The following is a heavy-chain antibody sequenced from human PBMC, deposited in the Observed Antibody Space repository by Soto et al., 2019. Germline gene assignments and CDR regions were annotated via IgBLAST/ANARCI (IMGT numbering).Heavy chain of an antibody. CDR2: ISWNSGSI. Sequence: EVQLVESGGGLVQPGRSLRLSCAASGFTFDDYAMHWVRQAPGKGLEWVSGISWNSGSIGYADSVKGRFTISRDNAKNSLYLQMNSLRAEDTALYYCAKDISSGWYLTYFDLWGRGTLVTVSS. J-gene: IGHJ2*01. V-gene: IGHV3-9*01. D-gene: IGHD6-19*01. CDR1: GFTFDDYA. CDR3: AKDISSGWYLTYFDL.